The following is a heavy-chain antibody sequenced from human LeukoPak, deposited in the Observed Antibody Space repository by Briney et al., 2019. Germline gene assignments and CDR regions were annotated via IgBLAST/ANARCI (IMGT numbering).Heavy chain of an antibody. D-gene: IGHD2-2*01. V-gene: IGHV3-23*01. CDR3: AKTPREYPMDVVVPAAVIFDY. J-gene: IGHJ4*02. CDR1: GFTFSSYA. CDR2: ISGSGGST. Sequence: GGSLRLSCAASGFTFSSYAMSWVRQAPGKGLEWVAAISGSGGSTYYADSVKGRFTISRDNSKNTLYLQMNSLRAEDTAVYYPAKTPREYPMDVVVPAAVIFDYWGQGTLVTVSS.